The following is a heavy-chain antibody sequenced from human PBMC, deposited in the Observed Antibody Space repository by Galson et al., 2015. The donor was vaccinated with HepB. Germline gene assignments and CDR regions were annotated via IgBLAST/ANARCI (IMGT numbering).Heavy chain of an antibody. Sequence: SVKVSCKASGYTFTGYYMHWVRQAPGQGLEWMGWINPNSGGTNYAQKFQGWVTMTRDTSISTAYMELSRLRSDDTAVYYCARGGGGDDFSHDWFDPWGQGTLVTVSS. CDR3: ARGGGGDDFSHDWFDP. D-gene: IGHD5-12*01. CDR1: GYTFTGYY. CDR2: INPNSGGT. J-gene: IGHJ5*02. V-gene: IGHV1-2*04.